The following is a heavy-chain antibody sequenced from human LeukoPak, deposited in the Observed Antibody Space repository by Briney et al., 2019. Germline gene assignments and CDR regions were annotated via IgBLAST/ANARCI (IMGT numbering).Heavy chain of an antibody. CDR1: GGSFSGYY. CDR3: ARQNYYYYMDV. V-gene: IGHV4-34*01. CDR2: INHSGST. Sequence: SETLSLTCAVYGGSFSGYYWSWIRQPLGKGLEWIGEINHSGSTNYNPSLKSRVTISVDTSKNQFSLKLSSVTAAGTAVYYCARQNYYYYMDVWGKGTTVTVSS. J-gene: IGHJ6*03.